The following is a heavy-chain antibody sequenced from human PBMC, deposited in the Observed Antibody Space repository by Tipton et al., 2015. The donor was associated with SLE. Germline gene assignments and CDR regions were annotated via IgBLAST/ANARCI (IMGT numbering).Heavy chain of an antibody. CDR2: ISSSGSTI. CDR1: GFTFSSYE. J-gene: IGHJ4*02. V-gene: IGHV3-48*03. Sequence: SLRLSCAASGFTFSSYEMNWVRQAPGKGLEWVSYISSSGSTIYYADSVKGRFTISRDNAKNSLYLQMNSLRAEDTAVYYCARSLDCSGGSCYSEPFDYWGQGTLVTVSS. CDR3: ARSLDCSGGSCYSEPFDY. D-gene: IGHD2-15*01.